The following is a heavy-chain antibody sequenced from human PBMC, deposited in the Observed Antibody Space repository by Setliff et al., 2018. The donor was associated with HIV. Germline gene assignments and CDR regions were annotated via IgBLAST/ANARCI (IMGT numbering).Heavy chain of an antibody. Sequence: PSETLSLTCTVSGDPISTYYWSWVRKPPGKGLEWIGYVYYSGSTSYSPSLRGRVAMSVDPSKNQFSLKLNYVTAADTAIYYCARGSYDTSDYYTNFYYYYMDVWGKGTAVTVS. CDR2: VYYSGST. J-gene: IGHJ6*03. V-gene: IGHV4-59*01. CDR3: ARGSYDTSDYYTNFYYYYMDV. CDR1: GDPISTYY. D-gene: IGHD3-22*01.